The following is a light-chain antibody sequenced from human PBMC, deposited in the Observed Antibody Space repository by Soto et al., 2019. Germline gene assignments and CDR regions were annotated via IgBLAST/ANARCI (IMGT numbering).Light chain of an antibody. Sequence: QSVLTQPPSVSGAPGQRVTISCTGRSSNIGAGYDVHWYQQLPGTAPKLLISGNSNRPSGVPDRFSGSKSGTSASLAITGLQAEDEADYYCQSYDSSLSGGVFGGGTQLTVL. CDR1: SSNIGAGYD. CDR3: QSYDSSLSGGV. J-gene: IGLJ3*02. V-gene: IGLV1-40*01. CDR2: GNS.